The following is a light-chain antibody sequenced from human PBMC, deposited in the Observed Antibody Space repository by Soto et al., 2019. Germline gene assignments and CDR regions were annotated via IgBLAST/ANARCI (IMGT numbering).Light chain of an antibody. J-gene: IGKJ1*01. Sequence: DIVMTQSPDSLAVSLGERATINCKSSQSVLYSSNNKNYLAWYQQKPGQPPKLLIYWASTLESGVPDRFSGSGSETDFTLTVSSLQAEDVAVYYCQQYYSVPRTFGQGTKVEVK. CDR3: QQYYSVPRT. V-gene: IGKV4-1*01. CDR1: QSVLYSSNNKNY. CDR2: WAS.